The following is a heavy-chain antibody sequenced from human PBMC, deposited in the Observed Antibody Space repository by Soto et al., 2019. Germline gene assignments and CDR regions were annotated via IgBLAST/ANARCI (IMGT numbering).Heavy chain of an antibody. D-gene: IGHD6-13*01. CDR3: ARRRIAAAGAWFDP. CDR2: INAGNGNT. CDR1: GYTFTSYA. J-gene: IGHJ5*02. Sequence: ASVKVSCKASGYTFTSYAMHWVRQAPGQRLEWMGWINAGNGNTKYSQKFQGRVTITRDTSASTAYMELSSLRSEDTAVYYCARRRIAAAGAWFDPWGQGTLVTVSS. V-gene: IGHV1-3*01.